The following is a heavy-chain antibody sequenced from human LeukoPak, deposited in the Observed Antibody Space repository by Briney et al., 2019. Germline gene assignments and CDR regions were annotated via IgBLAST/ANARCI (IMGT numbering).Heavy chain of an antibody. CDR1: GFTFSSYW. Sequence: PGGSLRLSCAASGFTFSSYWMTWVRQAPGKGLEWVANIKQDGSEKYYVDSVKGRFTISRDNAKNSLYLQMNTLRAEDTAVYYCARGPGYGSGSYYNNYWGQGTLVTVSS. V-gene: IGHV3-7*01. CDR2: IKQDGSEK. J-gene: IGHJ4*02. D-gene: IGHD3-10*01. CDR3: ARGPGYGSGSYYNNY.